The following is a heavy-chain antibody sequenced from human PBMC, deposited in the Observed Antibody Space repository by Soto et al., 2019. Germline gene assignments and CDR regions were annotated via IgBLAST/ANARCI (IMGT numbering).Heavy chain of an antibody. V-gene: IGHV4-30-2*01. CDR1: GAPITWGDCS. J-gene: IGHJ5*02. D-gene: IGHD2-2*01. Sequence: PSETPSLTCAISGAPITWGDCSWNWIRQPPGKGLEWIGYIFHGGSTYYNPSLRSRVTISVDRSRTQFSLKMSSVTAADTAVYYCARGRVVVPAAVMFNCLDPWGQGALVTVSS. CDR2: IFHGGST. CDR3: ARGRVVVPAAVMFNCLDP.